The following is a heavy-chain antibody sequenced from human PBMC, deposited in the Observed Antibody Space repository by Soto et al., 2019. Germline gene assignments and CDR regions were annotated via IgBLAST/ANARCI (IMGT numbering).Heavy chain of an antibody. J-gene: IGHJ4*02. CDR1: GGSFSGYY. D-gene: IGHD3-10*01. V-gene: IGHV4-34*01. Sequence: ASETLSLTCAVYGGSFSGYYWSWIRQPPGKGLEWIGEINHSGSTNYNPSLKSRVTISVDTSKNQFSLKLSSVTAADTAVYYCAIVSYYGSGSYYTALDYWGQGTLVTVSS. CDR2: INHSGST. CDR3: AIVSYYGSGSYYTALDY.